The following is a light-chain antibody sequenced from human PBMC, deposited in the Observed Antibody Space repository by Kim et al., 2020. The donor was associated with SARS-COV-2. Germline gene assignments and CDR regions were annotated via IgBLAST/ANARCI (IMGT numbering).Light chain of an antibody. V-gene: IGKV1-39*01. CDR2: AAS. Sequence: DIQLTQSPASLSASVGDTVTIACRTRQAIDTYINWYPQKPGKAPKPLVFAASTLHTGVPSRFSGTGSGTDFTLTISGLQPEDFAVFFCHQRYISFDTFGQGTRLEIK. CDR1: QAIDTY. J-gene: IGKJ5*01. CDR3: HQRYISFDT.